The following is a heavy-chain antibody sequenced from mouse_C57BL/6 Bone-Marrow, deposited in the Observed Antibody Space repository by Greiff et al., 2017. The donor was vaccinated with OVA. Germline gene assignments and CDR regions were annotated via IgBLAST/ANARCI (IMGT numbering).Heavy chain of an antibody. V-gene: IGHV14-2*01. Sequence: VQLQQSGAELVKPGASVKLSCTASGFNIKDYYMHWVKQRTEQGLEWIGRIDPEDGETKSAPKFQGKATITEDTSSNTAYLQLSSLISEDTAVYYCARWGGSRYFDVWGTGTTVTVSS. CDR2: IDPEDGET. D-gene: IGHD1-1*01. CDR3: ARWGGSRYFDV. CDR1: GFNIKDYY. J-gene: IGHJ1*03.